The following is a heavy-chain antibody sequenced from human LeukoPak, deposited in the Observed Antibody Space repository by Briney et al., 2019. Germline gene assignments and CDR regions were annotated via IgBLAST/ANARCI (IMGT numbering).Heavy chain of an antibody. V-gene: IGHV4-34*01. CDR1: GGSFSGYY. CDR3: ARDPGYDSSGYYFDY. D-gene: IGHD3-22*01. Sequence: SETLSLTCAVYGGSFSGYYWSWIRQPPGKGLEWIGEINHSGSTNYNPSLKSRVTISVDTSKNQFSLKLSSVTAADTAVYYCARDPGYDSSGYYFDYWGQGTLVTVSS. CDR2: INHSGST. J-gene: IGHJ4*02.